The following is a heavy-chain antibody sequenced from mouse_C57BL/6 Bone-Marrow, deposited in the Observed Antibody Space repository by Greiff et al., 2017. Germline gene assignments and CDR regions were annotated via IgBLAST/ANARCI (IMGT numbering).Heavy chain of an antibody. J-gene: IGHJ1*03. CDR2: ISSGSSTI. Sequence: EVKVVESGGGLVKPGGSLKLSCAASGFTFSDYGMHWVRQAPEKGLEWVAYISSGSSTIYYADTVKGRFTISRDNAKNTLFLQMTSLRSEDTAMYDCARGGSSYPDWYFDVWGTGTTVTVSS. D-gene: IGHD1-1*01. CDR3: ARGGSSYPDWYFDV. V-gene: IGHV5-17*01. CDR1: GFTFSDYG.